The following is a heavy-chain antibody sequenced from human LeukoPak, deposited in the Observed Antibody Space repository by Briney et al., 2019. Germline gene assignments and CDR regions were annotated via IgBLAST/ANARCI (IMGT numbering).Heavy chain of an antibody. J-gene: IGHJ4*02. CDR3: ARDLGEYSYGYVGGY. Sequence: ASVKVSCKASGYTFTSYYMHWVRQAPGQGLEWMGIINPSGGSTSYAQKFQGRVTMTRDTPTSTVYMELSSLRSEDTAVYYCARDLGEYSYGYVGGYWGQGTLVTVSS. CDR1: GYTFTSYY. D-gene: IGHD5-18*01. V-gene: IGHV1-46*01. CDR2: INPSGGST.